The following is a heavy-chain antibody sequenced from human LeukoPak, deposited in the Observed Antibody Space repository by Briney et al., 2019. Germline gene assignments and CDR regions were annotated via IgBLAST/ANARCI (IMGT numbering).Heavy chain of an antibody. V-gene: IGHV4-4*07. D-gene: IGHD3-22*01. CDR2: IYTSGST. CDR1: GGSISSYY. Sequence: SETLSLTCTVSGGSISSYYWSWIRQPAGKGLEWIGRIYTSGSTNYNPSLKSRVTMSVDTSKNQFPLKLSSVTAADTAVYYCARVIGYDSSGYYHMDAFDIWGQGTMVTVSS. J-gene: IGHJ3*02. CDR3: ARVIGYDSSGYYHMDAFDI.